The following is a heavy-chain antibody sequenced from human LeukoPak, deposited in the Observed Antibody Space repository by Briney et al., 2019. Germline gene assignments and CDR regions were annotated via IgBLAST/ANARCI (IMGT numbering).Heavy chain of an antibody. D-gene: IGHD4-11*01. J-gene: IGHJ6*02. Sequence: PGGSLRLSCAASGFTFSSYAMSWVRQAPGKGLEWVSAISSSSSYIYYADSVRGRFTISRDNAKNSLYLQMNSLRAEDTAVYYCARAKASTVTHYRYYYYGMDVWGQGTTVTVSS. CDR2: ISSSSSYI. CDR3: ARAKASTVTHYRYYYYGMDV. CDR1: GFTFSSYA. V-gene: IGHV3-21*01.